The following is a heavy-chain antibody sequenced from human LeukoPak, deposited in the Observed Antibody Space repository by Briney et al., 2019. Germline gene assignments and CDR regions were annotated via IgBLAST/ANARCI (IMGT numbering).Heavy chain of an antibody. Sequence: ASVKVSCKTSGYSFTSYNLHWVRQAPGQRLEWMGIIKPSGGNTNYAQKFQGRVTMTRDTSTSTVYMELSSLKSEDTAVYYCARVGYGDYVFRYYYYYMDVWGKGTTVTVSS. J-gene: IGHJ6*03. D-gene: IGHD4-17*01. CDR1: GYSFTSYN. CDR2: IKPSGGNT. V-gene: IGHV1-46*01. CDR3: ARVGYGDYVFRYYYYYMDV.